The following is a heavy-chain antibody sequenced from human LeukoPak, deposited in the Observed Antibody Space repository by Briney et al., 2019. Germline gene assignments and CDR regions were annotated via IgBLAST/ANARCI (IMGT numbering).Heavy chain of an antibody. V-gene: IGHV3-21*01. J-gene: IGHJ4*02. CDR2: ISDRGSYI. Sequence: GGSLRLSCTASGFTFNTYSMNWVRLAPGKGLEWVASISDRGSYIYYADSVKGRFTISRDNAKNSLYLQMNSLRADDTAVYYCANHLACGSTSCPSFDDWGQGTPVTVSS. CDR3: ANHLACGSTSCPSFDD. D-gene: IGHD2-2*01. CDR1: GFTFNTYS.